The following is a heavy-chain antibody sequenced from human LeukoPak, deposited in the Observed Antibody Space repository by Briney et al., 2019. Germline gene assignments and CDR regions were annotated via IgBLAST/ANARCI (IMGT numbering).Heavy chain of an antibody. D-gene: IGHD1-14*01. J-gene: IGHJ6*03. CDR2: INHSGST. CDR3: ARRGLNPNYYYYYMDV. V-gene: IGHV4-34*01. Sequence: SETLSLTCAVYGGSFSGYYWSWIRQPPGKGLEWIGEINHSGSTNYNPSLKSRVTISVDTSKNQFSLKLSSVTAADTAVYYCARRGLNPNYYYYYMDVWGKGTTVTISS. CDR1: GGSFSGYY.